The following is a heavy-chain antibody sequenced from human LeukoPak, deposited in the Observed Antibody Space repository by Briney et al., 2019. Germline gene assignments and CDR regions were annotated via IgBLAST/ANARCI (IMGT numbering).Heavy chain of an antibody. Sequence: TGGSLILSCAVSGFTFSTYWMHWVRQAPGKGLVWVSRINGDGRETTYGDSVKGRFTISRDNAKNTLFLQMNSLRAEDTAVFYCARGGPGAYFDYWGQGTLVTVSS. D-gene: IGHD1-14*01. CDR2: INGDGRET. CDR3: ARGGPGAYFDY. CDR1: GFTFSTYW. J-gene: IGHJ4*02. V-gene: IGHV3-74*01.